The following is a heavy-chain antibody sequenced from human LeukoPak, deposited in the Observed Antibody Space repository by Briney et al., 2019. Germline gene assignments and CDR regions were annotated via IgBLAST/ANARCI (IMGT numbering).Heavy chain of an antibody. CDR3: TKDGAGGGGMDV. J-gene: IGHJ6*02. CDR1: GFIFSNVG. V-gene: IGHV3-15*01. D-gene: IGHD2-15*01. CDR2: IKSKTDGGTT. Sequence: GGSLRLSCAASGFIFSNVGMSWVRQAPGKGLEWVARIKSKTDGGTTDYAAPVKGRFTISRDDSKNTLYLQMNSPKTEDTAVYYCTKDGAGGGGMDVWGQGTTVTVSS.